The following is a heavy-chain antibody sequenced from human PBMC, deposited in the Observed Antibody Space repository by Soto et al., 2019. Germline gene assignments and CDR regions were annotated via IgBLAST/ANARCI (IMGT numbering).Heavy chain of an antibody. J-gene: IGHJ6*02. V-gene: IGHV4-4*02. CDR3: AGCVLWFGEFRDGIDV. CDR2: IYHSGST. D-gene: IGHD3-10*01. Sequence: QVQLQESGPGLVKPSGTLSLTCAVSGGSISSSNWWSWVRQPPGKGLEWIWEIYHSGSTNSNPSLKSRVTISVDQSTEQFSLKLSSVTAADTAVYYCAGCVLWFGEFRDGIDVWGQGTTVTVSS. CDR1: GGSISSSNW.